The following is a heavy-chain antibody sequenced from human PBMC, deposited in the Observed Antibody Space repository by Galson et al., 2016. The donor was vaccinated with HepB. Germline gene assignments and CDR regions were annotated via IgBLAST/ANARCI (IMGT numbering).Heavy chain of an antibody. Sequence: QSGAEVTKPGESLKISCKGSGYSFTSYWIGWVRQMPGKGLEWMGIIYPGDSDTGYSPSFQGQVTISADKSISTAYLQWSSLKASDTAMYYCARKALGGIAVAGNKWFDPWGQGTLVTVSS. CDR2: IYPGDSDT. CDR1: GYSFTSYW. J-gene: IGHJ5*02. D-gene: IGHD6-19*01. V-gene: IGHV5-51*01. CDR3: ARKALGGIAVAGNKWFDP.